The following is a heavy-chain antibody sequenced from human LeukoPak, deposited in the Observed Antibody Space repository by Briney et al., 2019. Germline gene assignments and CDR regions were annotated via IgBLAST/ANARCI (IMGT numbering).Heavy chain of an antibody. D-gene: IGHD4-17*01. V-gene: IGHV1-18*01. CDR3: ARDDYYYFDY. CDR2: ISAYNGNT. J-gene: IGHJ4*02. Sequence: AAVKVSCKASGYTLTSYGISWVRPAPAQELAWMGWISAYNGNTNYAQKLQGRVTMTTDKSTSTAYMELRSLRSDDTAVYYCARDDYYYFDYWGQGTLVTVSS. CDR1: GYTLTSYG.